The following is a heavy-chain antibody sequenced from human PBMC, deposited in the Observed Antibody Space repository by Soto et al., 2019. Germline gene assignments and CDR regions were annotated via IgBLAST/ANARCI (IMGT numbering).Heavy chain of an antibody. Sequence: SQTLSLTCAITGDSVSSNSAGWSWVRQSPSRGLEWLGRTYFRSKWYYEYAVSVRGRITINPDTSKNQYSLQLNSVTPEDTAVYFCARGEQYSGRIFDYWGQGTLVTVSS. CDR1: GDSVSSNSAG. V-gene: IGHV6-1*01. CDR3: ARGEQYSGRIFDY. J-gene: IGHJ4*01. CDR2: TYFRSKWYY. D-gene: IGHD1-26*01.